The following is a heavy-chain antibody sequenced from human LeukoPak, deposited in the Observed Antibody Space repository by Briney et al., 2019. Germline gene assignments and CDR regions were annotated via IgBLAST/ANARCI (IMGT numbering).Heavy chain of an antibody. CDR2: IYYSGST. J-gene: IGHJ4*02. Sequence: SETLSLTCTVSGGSISRYYWSWIRQPPGKGLEWIGYIYYSGSTNYDPSLKSRVTISVDTSKNQFSLKLSSVTAADTAVYYCARVCYDSSCDCWGQGTLVTVSS. V-gene: IGHV4-59*01. CDR1: GGSISRYY. D-gene: IGHD3-22*01. CDR3: ARVCYDSSCDC.